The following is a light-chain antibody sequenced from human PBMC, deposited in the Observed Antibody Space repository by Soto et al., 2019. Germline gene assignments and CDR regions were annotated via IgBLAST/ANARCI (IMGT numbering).Light chain of an antibody. CDR1: SSDIGSYNR. CDR3: CYHADICAVV. J-gene: IGLJ2*01. V-gene: IGLV2-11*01. CDR2: DVN. Sequence: QSALTQPRSVSGAPGQSVTISCTGTSSDIGSYNRVSWFQQPPGEAPKLIIYDVNKRPSGVPDRFSGSKSGNAASLTISGLQDDEEADYYCCYHADICAVVFGGGTKVTVL.